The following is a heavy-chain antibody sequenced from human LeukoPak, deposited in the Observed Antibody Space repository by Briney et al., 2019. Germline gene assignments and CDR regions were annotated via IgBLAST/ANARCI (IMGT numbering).Heavy chain of an antibody. CDR3: AREVEWELLYQDWFDP. CDR2: IYHSGST. V-gene: IGHV4-30-2*01. J-gene: IGHJ5*02. Sequence: KSSETLSLTCTVSGGSISSGGYYWSWIRQPPGKGLDWIGYIYHSGSTYYNPSLKSRVTISVDRSKNQFSLKLSSVTAADTAVYYCAREVEWELLYQDWFDPWGQGTLVTVSS. D-gene: IGHD1-26*01. CDR1: GGSISSGGYY.